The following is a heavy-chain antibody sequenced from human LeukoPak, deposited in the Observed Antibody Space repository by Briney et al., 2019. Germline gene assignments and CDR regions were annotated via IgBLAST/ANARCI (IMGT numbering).Heavy chain of an antibody. Sequence: ASVKVSCKASGYTFTDYYIHWVRQAPGQGLEWMGWINPNSGGTRYEEKFQGRVTMTRDTSISTAYMELSRLRSDDTAVYYCARDVWGVGAPRLDYWGQGTLVTVSS. V-gene: IGHV1-2*02. CDR2: INPNSGGT. J-gene: IGHJ4*02. CDR1: GYTFTDYY. D-gene: IGHD3-16*01. CDR3: ARDVWGVGAPRLDY.